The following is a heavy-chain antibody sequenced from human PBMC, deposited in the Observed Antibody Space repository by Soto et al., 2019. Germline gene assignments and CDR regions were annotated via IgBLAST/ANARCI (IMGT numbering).Heavy chain of an antibody. CDR2: INSKSDDT. Sequence: EVHLLESGGGLVQPGGSLRLSCAASGFAFSVYTMSWVRQAPGKGLEWVSAINSKSDDTFYADSVKGRFTISRYNSKSTLFLHISSLRAEDTAVYYCASGSYRLGDYWGQGALVTVSS. J-gene: IGHJ4*02. CDR3: ASGSYRLGDY. CDR1: GFAFSVYT. V-gene: IGHV3-23*01. D-gene: IGHD1-26*01.